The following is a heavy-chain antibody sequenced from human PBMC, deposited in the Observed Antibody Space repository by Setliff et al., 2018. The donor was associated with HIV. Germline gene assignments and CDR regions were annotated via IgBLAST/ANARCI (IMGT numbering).Heavy chain of an antibody. Sequence: PSETLSLTCSVXSGSMTGHYWTWVRQPPGKGLEWIGYLHSLGSSRVSDTPNYSPSRKSRITSSLDTSKRQFSRTRTSVTAADTAVYYCARGLSSQTYWGTRPLGLDYWGQGSXXXVSS. V-gene: IGHV4-4*08. CDR2: LHSLGSSRVSDTP. CDR3: ARGLSSQTYWGTRPLGLDY. D-gene: IGHD2-2*01. CDR1: SGSMTGHY. J-gene: IGHJ4*01.